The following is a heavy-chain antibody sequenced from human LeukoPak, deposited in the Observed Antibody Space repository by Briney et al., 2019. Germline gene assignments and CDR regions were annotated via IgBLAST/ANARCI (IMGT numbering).Heavy chain of an antibody. CDR2: IKQDGSEK. J-gene: IGHJ6*04. D-gene: IGHD1-14*01. CDR3: ARDTGYGMDV. CDR1: GFTFSSYW. Sequence: GGSLRLSCAASGFTFSSYWMNWVRQAPGKGLEWVANIKQDGSEKYYVDSVKARFTVSRDNAKNSLYLQMNSLRAEDTAVYYCARDTGYGMDVWGEGTTVTVSS. V-gene: IGHV3-7*03.